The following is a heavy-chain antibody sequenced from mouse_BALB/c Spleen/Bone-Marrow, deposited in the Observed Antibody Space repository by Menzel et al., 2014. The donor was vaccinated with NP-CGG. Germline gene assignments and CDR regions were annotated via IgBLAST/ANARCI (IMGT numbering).Heavy chain of an antibody. Sequence: VQLQQSGAELARPGASVKMSCKASGYTFTSYTMHWVKRRPGQGLEWIGYINPSSGYTNYNQKFKDKATLTADKSSSTAYMQLSSLTSEDSAVYYCARESLYGSNYYWGQGTTLTVSP. CDR1: GYTFTSYT. CDR3: ARESLYGSNYY. D-gene: IGHD1-1*01. J-gene: IGHJ2*01. CDR2: INPSSGYT. V-gene: IGHV1-4*01.